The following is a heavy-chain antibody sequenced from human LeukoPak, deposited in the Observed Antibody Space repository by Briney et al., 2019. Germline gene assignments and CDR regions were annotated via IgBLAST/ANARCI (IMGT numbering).Heavy chain of an antibody. Sequence: ASVKVSCKASGYTFTGYYMHWVRQAPGQGLEWMGWINPNSGGTNYAQKFQGWVTMTRDTSISTAYMELSRLRSDDTAVYYCARSRAHSPDIVVVPAAIPDYYYYGMDVWGQGTTVTVSS. CDR1: GYTFTGYY. J-gene: IGHJ6*02. CDR3: ARSRAHSPDIVVVPAAIPDYYYYGMDV. V-gene: IGHV1-2*04. D-gene: IGHD2-2*02. CDR2: INPNSGGT.